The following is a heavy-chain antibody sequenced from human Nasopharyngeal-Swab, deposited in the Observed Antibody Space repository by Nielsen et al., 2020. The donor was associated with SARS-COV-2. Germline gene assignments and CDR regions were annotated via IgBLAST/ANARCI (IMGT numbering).Heavy chain of an antibody. V-gene: IGHV1-46*01. D-gene: IGHD3-9*01. CDR3: ARPSYDILGVDLYYFDY. CDR1: GYTFTSYG. CDR2: INPSGGGT. Sequence: ASVKVSCKASGYTFTSYGISWVRQAPGQGLEWMGIINPSGGGTSYAQKFQGRVTMTRDTSTSTVYMELSSLRSEDTAVYYCARPSYDILGVDLYYFDYWGQGTLVTVSS. J-gene: IGHJ4*02.